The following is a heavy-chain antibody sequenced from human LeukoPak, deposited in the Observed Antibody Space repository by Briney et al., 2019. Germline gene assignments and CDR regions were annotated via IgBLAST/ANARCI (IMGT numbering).Heavy chain of an antibody. J-gene: IGHJ4*02. Sequence: GGSLRLSCAASGFTFSSYAMHWVRQAPGKGLEWVAVISYDGSNKYYADSVKGRFTISRDNSKNTLYLQMNSLRAEDTAVYYCARDGTLLPDYGDYLIDYWGQGTLVTVSS. CDR3: ARDGTLLPDYGDYLIDY. V-gene: IGHV3-30-3*01. CDR2: ISYDGSNK. D-gene: IGHD4-17*01. CDR1: GFTFSSYA.